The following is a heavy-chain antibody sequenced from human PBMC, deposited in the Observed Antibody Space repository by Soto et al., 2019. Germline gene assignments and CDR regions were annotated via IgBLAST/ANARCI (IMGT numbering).Heavy chain of an antibody. V-gene: IGHV4-39*01. J-gene: IGHJ5*01. CDR3: VKGSGYYLHWFES. D-gene: IGHD3-3*01. CDR2: IYYSGST. Sequence: QLQLQESGPGLVKPSETLSLTCSVSGGSISSSSYYWGWIRQPPGEGLEWIGSIYYSGSTYYNPCLKRRVTISVDTSKNQFSLKLSSVTAADTAFYYCVKGSGYYLHWFESWGQGTLVTVSS. CDR1: GGSISSSSYY.